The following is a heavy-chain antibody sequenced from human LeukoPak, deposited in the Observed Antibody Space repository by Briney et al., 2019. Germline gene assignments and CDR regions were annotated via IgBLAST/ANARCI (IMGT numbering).Heavy chain of an antibody. J-gene: IGHJ4*02. CDR3: ATSAGQYYDILTGFGFDY. Sequence: GGSLRLSCAASGFTFSTFAMIWVRQAPGKGLEWVSYISSRCSTIYYADSVKGRFTISRDNAKNSLYLQMNSLRAEDTAVYYCATSAGQYYDILTGFGFDYWGQGSLVTVSS. V-gene: IGHV3-48*04. D-gene: IGHD3-9*01. CDR2: ISSRCSTI. CDR1: GFTFSTFA.